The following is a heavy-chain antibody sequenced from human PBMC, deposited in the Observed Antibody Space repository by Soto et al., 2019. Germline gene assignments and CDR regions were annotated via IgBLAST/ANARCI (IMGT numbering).Heavy chain of an antibody. CDR2: IYYSGST. CDR3: ARVLRIGYYMDV. Sequence: PSETLSLTCTVSGGSISSGGYYWSWIRQHPGKGLEWIGYIYYSGSTYYNPSLNSRVTISVDTSKNQFSLKLSSVTAADTAVYYCARVLRIGYYMDVWGKGTTVTVSS. V-gene: IGHV4-31*03. CDR1: GGSISSGGYY. J-gene: IGHJ6*03.